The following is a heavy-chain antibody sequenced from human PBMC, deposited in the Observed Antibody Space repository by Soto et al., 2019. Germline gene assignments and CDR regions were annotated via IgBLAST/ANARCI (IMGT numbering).Heavy chain of an antibody. Sequence: EVQLVESGGGLVQPGGSLRLSCAASGFTFSSYWMHWVRQAPGKGLVWVSRSNSDGSSTSYADSVKGRFTISRDNAKNTLYLQMNSLRAEDKAVYYCASLEERGYSYGYPYDAFDIWGQGTMVTVSS. CDR1: GFTFSSYW. CDR3: ASLEERGYSYGYPYDAFDI. CDR2: SNSDGSST. D-gene: IGHD5-18*01. J-gene: IGHJ3*02. V-gene: IGHV3-74*01.